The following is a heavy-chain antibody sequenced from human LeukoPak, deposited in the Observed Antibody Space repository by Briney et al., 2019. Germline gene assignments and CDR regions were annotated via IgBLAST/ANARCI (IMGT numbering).Heavy chain of an antibody. CDR3: AREWQGGIAAAGTRIEGDY. Sequence: GGSLRLSCAVSGFSVSGYWMTWVRQAPGKGLEWVANIKQDGSEKNYVDSVKGRFTISRDNAENSSFLQMNSLRVEDTAVYYCAREWQGGIAAAGTRIEGDYWGQGTLVAVSS. CDR1: GFSVSGYW. D-gene: IGHD6-13*01. CDR2: IKQDGSEK. J-gene: IGHJ4*02. V-gene: IGHV3-7*01.